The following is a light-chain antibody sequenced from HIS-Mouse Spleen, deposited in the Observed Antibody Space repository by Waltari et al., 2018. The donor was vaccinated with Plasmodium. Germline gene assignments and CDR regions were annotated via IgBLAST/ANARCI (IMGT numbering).Light chain of an antibody. V-gene: IGKV2-24*01. J-gene: IGKJ2*01. CDR1: QSLLHSDGNTY. CDR3: MQATQFPQYT. CDR2: NIS. Sequence: DIVMTPTPLSSPVTLGQPASIPCRSSQSLLHSDGNTYLSWLQQRPGQPPRLLIYNISNRFSGVPDRFSGSGAGTDFTLKISRVEAEDVGVYYCMQATQFPQYTFGQGTKLEIK.